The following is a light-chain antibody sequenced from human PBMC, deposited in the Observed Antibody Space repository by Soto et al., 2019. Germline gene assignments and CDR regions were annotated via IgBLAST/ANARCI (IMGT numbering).Light chain of an antibody. CDR2: GDN. V-gene: IGLV1-40*01. CDR1: SSNIGADFD. Sequence: QSVLTQPPSVSGAPGQRVTISCTGSSSNIGADFDVHWYRQLPGTTPKLLIHGDNNRPSGVPDRFSGSKSDTSASLAITGLQAEDEADYYCQSYDRSLGVVFGGGTKLTVL. J-gene: IGLJ3*02. CDR3: QSYDRSLGVV.